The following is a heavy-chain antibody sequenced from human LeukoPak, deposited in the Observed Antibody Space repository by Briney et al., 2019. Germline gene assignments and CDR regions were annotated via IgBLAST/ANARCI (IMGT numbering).Heavy chain of an antibody. Sequence: SVQVCCTASGGTFSSYAISWVRQAPGQGLEWMGRIIPIFGITNYAQKFQGRVTITADKSTSTAYMELSSLRSEDTAVYYCARGRSRGMATITAYYYYYGMDVWGQGTTVTVSS. CDR2: IIPIFGIT. CDR3: ARGRSRGMATITAYYYYYGMDV. V-gene: IGHV1-69*04. D-gene: IGHD5-24*01. CDR1: GGTFSSYA. J-gene: IGHJ6*02.